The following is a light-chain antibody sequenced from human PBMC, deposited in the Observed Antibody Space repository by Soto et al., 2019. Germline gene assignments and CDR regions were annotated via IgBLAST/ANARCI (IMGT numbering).Light chain of an antibody. CDR2: GAS. Sequence: EIVLTQSQDTLSVSPGERATLSCLASQSVRSNVAWYQQRPGQAPRLLIFGASVRATGVPDRFSGSGSGTDFTLTINSLQSEDSAVYYCQNYNYWPPATFGGGTKVDI. CDR3: QNYNYWPPAT. V-gene: IGKV3-15*01. CDR1: QSVRSN. J-gene: IGKJ4*01.